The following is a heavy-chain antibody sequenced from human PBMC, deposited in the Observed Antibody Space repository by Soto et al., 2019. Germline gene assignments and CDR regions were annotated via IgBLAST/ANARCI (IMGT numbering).Heavy chain of an antibody. CDR2: ISSSGGST. CDR3: AKGPPVGLQYLQY. CDR1: GFTFNTYA. D-gene: IGHD1-26*01. V-gene: IGHV3-23*01. Sequence: EVQLLESGGGLVQPGGSLRLSCAASGFTFNTYAMSWVRQAPGKGLEWVSAISSSGGSTYYADSVKGRFTISRDNSKNTMYLQMSSLSDEDTAVYYCAKGPPVGLQYLQYCGQGTLVTVSS. J-gene: IGHJ1*01.